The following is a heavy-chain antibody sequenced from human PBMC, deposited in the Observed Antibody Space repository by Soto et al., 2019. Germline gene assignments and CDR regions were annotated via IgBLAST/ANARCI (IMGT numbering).Heavy chain of an antibody. CDR3: ARVLWGYCGTDCYXLDV. Sequence: SQTVSLTCAISGDSVSSNSAGWNWIRQSPSRGLEWLGRTYYRSKWYNGYSVSVKGRITINPDTSKNQFSLQLNSVTAADTAVYYCARVLWGYCGTDCYXLDVWGQGTTVTVSS. D-gene: IGHD2-21*02. CDR1: GDSVSSNSAG. V-gene: IGHV6-1*01. CDR2: TYYRSKWYN. J-gene: IGHJ6*02.